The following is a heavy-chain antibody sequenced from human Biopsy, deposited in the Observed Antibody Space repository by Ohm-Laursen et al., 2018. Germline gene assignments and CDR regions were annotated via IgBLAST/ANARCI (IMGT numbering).Heavy chain of an antibody. CDR2: FAPENGKT. V-gene: IGHV1-24*01. D-gene: IGHD1-1*01. CDR1: GYTLTELS. CDR3: AADINVWNVNY. Sequence: SSVKVSCKVSGYTLTELSMHWVRQAPGQGLEWMGGFAPENGKTVYAQNFQARVSMTEDTSTDTAYMELRSLRSEGTAVYYCAADINVWNVNYWGQGTQVTVSS. J-gene: IGHJ4*02.